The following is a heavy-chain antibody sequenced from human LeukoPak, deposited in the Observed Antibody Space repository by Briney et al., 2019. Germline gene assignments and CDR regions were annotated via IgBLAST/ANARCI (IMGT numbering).Heavy chain of an antibody. D-gene: IGHD6-13*01. J-gene: IGHJ4*02. CDR2: MWHAGGDE. Sequence: GRSLRLSCAASGFTFSRYAIHWVRQAPGKGLEWVAVMWHAGGDEYYADSVKGRFTISRDDSANTVYLQMNSLRAEDTAMYYCARDRTYSSTTGIWNHFNWGGQGPLVTVSS. CDR1: GFTFSRYA. CDR3: ARDRTYSSTTGIWNHFNW. V-gene: IGHV3-33*01.